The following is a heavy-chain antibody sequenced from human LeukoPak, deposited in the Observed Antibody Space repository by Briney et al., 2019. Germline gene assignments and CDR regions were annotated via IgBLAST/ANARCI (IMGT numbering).Heavy chain of an antibody. CDR2: ISSSGSTI. D-gene: IGHD4-17*01. CDR1: GFTLSDYY. Sequence: GGSLRLSCAASGFTLSDYYMSWIRQAPGKGLEWVSYISSSGSTIYYADSVKGRFTISRDNAKNSLYLQMNSLRAEDTAVYYCASLSGGDYGDYVAPGYWGQGTLVTVSS. J-gene: IGHJ4*02. CDR3: ASLSGGDYGDYVAPGY. V-gene: IGHV3-11*04.